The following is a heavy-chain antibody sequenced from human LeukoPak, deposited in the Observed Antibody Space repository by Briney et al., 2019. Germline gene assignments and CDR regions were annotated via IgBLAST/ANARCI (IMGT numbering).Heavy chain of an antibody. D-gene: IGHD3-10*01. Sequence: GGSLRLSCTTSGFTFNNFAMHWVRQAPGKGLEWVSSISSSSSYIYYADSVKGRFTISRDNAKNSLYLQMNSLRAEDTAVYYCASDRGEYFDYWGQGTLVTVSS. CDR3: ASDRGEYFDY. V-gene: IGHV3-21*01. CDR2: ISSSSSYI. J-gene: IGHJ4*02. CDR1: GFTFNNFA.